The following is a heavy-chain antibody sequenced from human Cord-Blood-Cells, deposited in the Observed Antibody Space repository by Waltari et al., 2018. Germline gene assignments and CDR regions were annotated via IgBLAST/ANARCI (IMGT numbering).Heavy chain of an antibody. CDR3: ARGVIAAAATDAFDI. Sequence: GGSFSGYYWSWIRQPPGKGLEWIGEINHSGSTNYNPSLKSRVTISVDTSKNQFSLKLSSVTAADTAVYYCARGVIAAAATDAFDIWGQGTMVTVSS. V-gene: IGHV4-34*01. CDR1: GGSFSGYY. D-gene: IGHD6-13*01. J-gene: IGHJ3*02. CDR2: INHSGST.